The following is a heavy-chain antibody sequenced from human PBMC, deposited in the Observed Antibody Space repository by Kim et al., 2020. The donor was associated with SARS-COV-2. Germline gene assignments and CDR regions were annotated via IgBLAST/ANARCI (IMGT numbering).Heavy chain of an antibody. D-gene: IGHD3-3*01. CDR2: INPNSGDT. Sequence: ASVKVSCKASGYTFTAYYMHWVRQAPGQGLEWMGWINPNSGDTNYAQKFQGRVTMTRDTSISTAYMELSRLRSDDTAVYYCARARFLEWLLFDHWGQGTLVTVSS. CDR1: GYTFTAYY. J-gene: IGHJ4*02. CDR3: ARARFLEWLLFDH. V-gene: IGHV1-2*02.